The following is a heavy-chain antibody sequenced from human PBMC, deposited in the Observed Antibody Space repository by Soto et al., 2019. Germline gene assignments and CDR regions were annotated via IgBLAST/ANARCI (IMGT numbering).Heavy chain of an antibody. CDR2: ISAYNGNT. D-gene: IGHD6-19*01. CDR3: ARAVGYYYGMDV. V-gene: IGHV1-18*01. CDR1: GYTFASYG. J-gene: IGHJ6*02. Sequence: ASVKVSCKASGYTFASYGISWGRQAPGQGLEWMGWISAYNGNTNYGQKLQGRVTMTTDTSTSTAYMELRSLRSDDTAVYYCARAVGYYYGMDVWGQGTTVTVSS.